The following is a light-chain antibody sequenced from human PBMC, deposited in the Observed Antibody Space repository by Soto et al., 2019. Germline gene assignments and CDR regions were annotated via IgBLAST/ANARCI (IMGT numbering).Light chain of an antibody. Sequence: QSVLTQPPSASGTPGQRVTISCSGSSSNIGSNTVNWYQQLPGTAPKLLIYINNTRPSGVPDRFSGSKSGTSAPLAISGLQSEDEADYYCAAWDDSLNSLVFGGGTKVTVL. CDR2: INN. J-gene: IGLJ3*02. CDR1: SSNIGSNT. V-gene: IGLV1-44*01. CDR3: AAWDDSLNSLV.